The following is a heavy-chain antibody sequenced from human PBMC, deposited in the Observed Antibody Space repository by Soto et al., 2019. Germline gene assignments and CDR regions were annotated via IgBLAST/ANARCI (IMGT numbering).Heavy chain of an antibody. Sequence: SDTLSLTCTFSGGSISSYYWSCIRDPPGKGLEWIGYIYYSGSTNYNPSLKSRVTISVDTSKNQFSLKLSSVTAADTAVYYCARDLCRTTEWLLGPQLWGQGTLVTVS. CDR3: ARDLCRTTEWLLGPQL. J-gene: IGHJ4*02. V-gene: IGHV4-59*01. CDR2: IYYSGST. D-gene: IGHD3-3*01. CDR1: GGSISSYY.